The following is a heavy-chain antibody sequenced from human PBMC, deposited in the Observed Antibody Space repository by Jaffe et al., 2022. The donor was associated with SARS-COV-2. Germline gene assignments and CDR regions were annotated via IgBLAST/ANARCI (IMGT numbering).Heavy chain of an antibody. CDR1: GFTFSGHY. CDR3: ARDFPGASGSRYHIDV. V-gene: IGHV3-72*01. D-gene: IGHD3-10*01. J-gene: IGHJ6*03. Sequence: EVQLVESGGGLVQPGGSLRLSCAASGFTFSGHYMDWVRQAPGKGLEWVGRIRNKANSYTTEYAASVKDRFTISRDESENLLFLQMNSLKTEDSAVYYCARDFPGASGSRYHIDVWGKGTTVTVSS. CDR2: IRNKANSYTT.